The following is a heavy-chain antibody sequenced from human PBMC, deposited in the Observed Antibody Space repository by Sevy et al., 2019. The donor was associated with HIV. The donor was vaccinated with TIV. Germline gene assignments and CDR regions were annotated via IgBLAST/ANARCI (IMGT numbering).Heavy chain of an antibody. J-gene: IGHJ4*02. CDR1: GFTITSSA. D-gene: IGHD3-22*01. V-gene: IGHV1-58*01. Sequence: ASVKVSCKASGFTITSSAVQWVRQARGQRLEWIGWIVVGSGNTNYAQKFQERVTITRDMSTSTAYMELSSLRSEDTAVYYCAAASMIVVVIPGVFDYWGQGTLVTVSS. CDR3: AAASMIVVVIPGVFDY. CDR2: IVVGSGNT.